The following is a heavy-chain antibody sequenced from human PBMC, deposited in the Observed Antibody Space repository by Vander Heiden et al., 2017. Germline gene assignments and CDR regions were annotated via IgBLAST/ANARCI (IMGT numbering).Heavy chain of an antibody. D-gene: IGHD6-13*01. V-gene: IGHV4-39*01. J-gene: IGHJ6*02. Sequence: QLQLQESGPGLVKPSETLSLTCTVSGGSIISSSYNWGWIRQPPGKGLEWIGNIYYTGSTYYNPSLKSRVTISVDTSKNQFSLKLSSVTAADTAVYFCARSRNKAAAQYYYTTTIWTSGAKGPRSPSP. CDR1: GGSIISSSYN. CDR2: IYYTGST. CDR3: ARSRNKAAAQYYYTTTIWTS.